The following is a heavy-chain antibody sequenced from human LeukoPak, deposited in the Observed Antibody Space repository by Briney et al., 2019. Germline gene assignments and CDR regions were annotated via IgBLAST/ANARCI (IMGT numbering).Heavy chain of an antibody. D-gene: IGHD1-26*01. CDR3: ARDRLTSGSYFFDY. CDR2: ISGRSSTI. Sequence: GGSLRLSCAASAFTFSDYSMNWVRQAPGKGLEWISYISGRSSTIYYADSVRGRFTISRDNAKNSMYLQMNSLRAEDTAVYYCARDRLTSGSYFFDYWGQGTLVIASS. J-gene: IGHJ4*02. V-gene: IGHV3-48*01. CDR1: AFTFSDYS.